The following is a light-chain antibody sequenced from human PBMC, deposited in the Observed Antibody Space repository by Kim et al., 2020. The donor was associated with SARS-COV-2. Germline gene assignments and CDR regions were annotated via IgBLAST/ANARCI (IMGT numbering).Light chain of an antibody. CDR1: QTLSRNQ. V-gene: IGKV3-20*01. CDR3: QQYSNSRT. Sequence: VSPGERATLSCRASQTLSRNQLAWYQQKPGQAPRLLIYGASSRATGIPDRFSGRGSGTDFSLTINRLEPEDCAVYYCQQYSNSRTFGQGTKVDIK. CDR2: GAS. J-gene: IGKJ1*01.